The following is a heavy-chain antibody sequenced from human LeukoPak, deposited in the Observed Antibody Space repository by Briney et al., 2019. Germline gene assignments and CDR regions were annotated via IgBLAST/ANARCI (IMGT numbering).Heavy chain of an antibody. CDR2: FYVDGRA. D-gene: IGHD3-10*01. V-gene: IGHV3-53*01. J-gene: IGHJ4*02. CDR1: GFAVGGNY. Sequence: GGSLRLSCAASGFAVGGNYISWVRQAPGKGLEWVSIFYVDGRAFHAASVKGRFTMSRDTSKNTVDLQMNSLRAEDTAVYYCAKVRYGSGSPNSGYFDYWGQGTLVTVSS. CDR3: AKVRYGSGSPNSGYFDY.